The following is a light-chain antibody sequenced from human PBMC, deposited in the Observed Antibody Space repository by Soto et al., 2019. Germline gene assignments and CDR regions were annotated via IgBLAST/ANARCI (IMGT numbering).Light chain of an antibody. CDR3: SSYTSSSKLV. V-gene: IGLV2-14*01. CDR1: SSDVGGYNY. Sequence: QSALTQPASVSGSPGQSITISCTGTSSDVGGYNYVSWYQRHPGKAPKLMIYDVSNRPSGVSNRFSGSKSGNTASLTISGPEDENDADSQWSSYTSSSKLVCGPGTKVTGL. CDR2: DVS. J-gene: IGLJ1*01.